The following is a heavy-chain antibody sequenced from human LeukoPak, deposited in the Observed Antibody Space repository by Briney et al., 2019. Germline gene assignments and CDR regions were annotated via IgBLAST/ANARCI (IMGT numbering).Heavy chain of an antibody. D-gene: IGHD2-21*02. V-gene: IGHV3-74*01. J-gene: IGHJ6*02. CDR3: VRGTTAWNGMDV. CDR1: GFAFSNHY. CDR2: IATDGTIT. Sequence: GGSLRLSCAASGFAFSNHYMHWVRQLPGKGLVSISRIATDGTITNYADSVKGRFTISRDNAKNTLYLQMNSLGVEDTAVYYCVRGTTAWNGMDVWGQGTTVTVSS.